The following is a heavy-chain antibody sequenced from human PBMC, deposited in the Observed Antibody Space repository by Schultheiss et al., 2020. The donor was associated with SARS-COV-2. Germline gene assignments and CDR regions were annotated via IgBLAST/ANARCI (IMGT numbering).Heavy chain of an antibody. D-gene: IGHD3-10*01. Sequence: SETLSLTCTVSGGSISSYYWSWIRQPAGKGLEWIGRIYTSGSTNYNPSLKSRVTMSVDTSKNQFSLRLSSVTAADTTVYYCARRMVRGRGFDYWGQGTLVTVSS. J-gene: IGHJ4*02. V-gene: IGHV4-4*07. CDR3: ARRMVRGRGFDY. CDR2: IYTSGST. CDR1: GGSISSYY.